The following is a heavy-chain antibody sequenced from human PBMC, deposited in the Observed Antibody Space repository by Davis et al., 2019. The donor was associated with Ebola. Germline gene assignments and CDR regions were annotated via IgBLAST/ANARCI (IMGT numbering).Heavy chain of an antibody. V-gene: IGHV3-23*01. D-gene: IGHD4-17*01. CDR3: AKDSATATPRGNAFDI. Sequence: GESLKISCAASGFTFSSYAMSWVRQAPGKGLEWVSAISGSGGSTYYADSVKGRFTISRDNSKNTLYLQMNSLRAEDTAVYYCAKDSATATPRGNAFDIWGQGTMVTVSS. CDR1: GFTFSSYA. J-gene: IGHJ3*02. CDR2: ISGSGGST.